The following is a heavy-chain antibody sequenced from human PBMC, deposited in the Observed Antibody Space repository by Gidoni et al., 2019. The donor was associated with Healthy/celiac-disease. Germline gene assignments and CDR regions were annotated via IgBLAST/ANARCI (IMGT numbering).Heavy chain of an antibody. J-gene: IGHJ5*02. CDR2: TYYRSKWYN. D-gene: IGHD3-16*01. V-gene: IGHV6-1*01. CDR3: ASDVGGPGFDP. Sequence: GLEWLGRTYYRSKWYNDYAVSVKSRITINPDTSKNQFSLQLNSVTPEDTAVYYCASDVGGPGFDPWGQGTLVTVSS.